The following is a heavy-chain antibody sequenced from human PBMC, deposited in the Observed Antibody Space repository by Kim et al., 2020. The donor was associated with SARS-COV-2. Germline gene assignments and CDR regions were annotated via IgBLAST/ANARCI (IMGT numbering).Heavy chain of an antibody. J-gene: IGHJ5*02. D-gene: IGHD6-6*01. CDR3: ARRWYTSSSTFDP. CDR1: GGSISSTSYY. V-gene: IGHV4-39*01. CDR2: IHYSGST. Sequence: SETLSLTCTVSGGSISSTSYYWGWIRQPPGKGLEWIGTIHYSGSTYYNPSLKSRVTISVDTSKNQFSPKLSPVTAADTAVYYCARRWYTSSSTFDPWGQG.